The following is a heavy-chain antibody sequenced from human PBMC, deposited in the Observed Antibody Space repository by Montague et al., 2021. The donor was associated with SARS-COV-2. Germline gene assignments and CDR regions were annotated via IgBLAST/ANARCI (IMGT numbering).Heavy chain of an antibody. D-gene: IGHD2-2*02. Sequence: SETLSLTCAVHGGSFSGYYWNWIRQRPGKGLEWIGEINHGGSTNYNPSLKNRLTISTDTPKNQFSLKLTSVAATDTAVYYCARLRDGVVPSPILGIGPYFTYYYMDVWAKGTTVTVS. J-gene: IGHJ6*03. CDR3: ARLRDGVVPSPILGIGPYFTYYYMDV. CDR2: INHGGST. CDR1: GGSFSGYY. V-gene: IGHV4-34*01.